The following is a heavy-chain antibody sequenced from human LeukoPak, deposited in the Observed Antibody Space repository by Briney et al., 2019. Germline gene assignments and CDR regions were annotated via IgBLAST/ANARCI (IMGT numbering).Heavy chain of an antibody. CDR3: AKEALLSYGDYTYIDY. J-gene: IGHJ4*02. D-gene: IGHD4-17*01. V-gene: IGHV3-23*01. Sequence: PGGSLRLSCAASGFTFSSYSMNWVRQAPGKGLEWVSTISGSDGSTYYADSVKGRFTISRDNSKNTLYLQIDSLRAEDTGVYYCAKEALLSYGDYTYIDYWGQGTLVTVSS. CDR2: ISGSDGST. CDR1: GFTFSSYS.